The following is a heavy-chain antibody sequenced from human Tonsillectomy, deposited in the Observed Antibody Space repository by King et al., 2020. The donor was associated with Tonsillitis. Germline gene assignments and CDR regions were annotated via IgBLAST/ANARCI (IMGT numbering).Heavy chain of an antibody. CDR3: AKNKGADYYDSSRGAFDI. Sequence: VQLVESGGGLVKPGGSLRLSCTNSGFTFRNDDMNLVRQAPGKGLEWVSVISSNSNYIYYADTVKGRFTISRNNARNSLHLQMDSLRVEDTAVYYCAKNKGADYYDSSRGAFDIWGQGTMVTVSS. CDR1: GFTFRNDD. D-gene: IGHD3-22*01. J-gene: IGHJ3*02. CDR2: ISSNSNYI. V-gene: IGHV3-21*01.